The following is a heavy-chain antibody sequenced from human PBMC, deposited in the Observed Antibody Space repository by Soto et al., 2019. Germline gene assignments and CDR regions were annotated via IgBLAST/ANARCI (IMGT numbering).Heavy chain of an antibody. CDR3: AQTKASSGFLTS. D-gene: IGHD3-22*01. Sequence: SGPTLVNPTQTLTLTCSFSGFSLSVYGVRVIWFRQPPGETLEWLALIHWNDDKRYSPYLKSRLTITKDTSKNQVVLTLTNLDPLDTGTYFSAQTKASSGFLTSWGQGILVTVSS. CDR2: IHWNDDK. J-gene: IGHJ5*02. V-gene: IGHV2-5*01. CDR1: GFSLSVYGVR.